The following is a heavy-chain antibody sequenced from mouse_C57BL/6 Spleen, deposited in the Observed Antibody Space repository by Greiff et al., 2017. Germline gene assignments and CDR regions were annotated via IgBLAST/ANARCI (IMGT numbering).Heavy chain of an antibody. Sequence: VMLVESGGGLVKPGGSLTLSCAASGFTFSSYAMSWVRQTPEKRLEWVATISDGGSYTYYPDNVKGRFTISRDNAKNHLYLQRSHLKSEDTAMYYCAREEEGFAYWGQGTLVTVSA. CDR1: GFTFSSYA. CDR2: ISDGGSYT. J-gene: IGHJ3*01. CDR3: AREEEGFAY. V-gene: IGHV5-4*01.